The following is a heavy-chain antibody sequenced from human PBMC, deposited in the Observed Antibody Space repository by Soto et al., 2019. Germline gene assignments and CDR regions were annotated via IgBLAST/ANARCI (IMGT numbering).Heavy chain of an antibody. CDR1: GYTFSSYA. V-gene: IGHV1-3*01. Sequence: ASVKVSCEASGYTFSSYAFHWVRQAPGQRLEWMGWINAANGNVKYSQKFQGRVTITRDTSASTAYMELSSLRSEDTAVYYCARAVGQFDPWGQGTLVTVSS. J-gene: IGHJ5*02. CDR3: ARAVGQFDP. CDR2: INAANGNV. D-gene: IGHD6-19*01.